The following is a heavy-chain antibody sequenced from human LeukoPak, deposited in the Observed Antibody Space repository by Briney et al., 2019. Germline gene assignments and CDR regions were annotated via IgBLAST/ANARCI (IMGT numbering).Heavy chain of an antibody. CDR1: GFTFSSYW. CDR3: TRDNPFGGH. D-gene: IGHD2-15*01. J-gene: IGHJ4*02. Sequence: PGGSLRLSCAASGFTFSSYWLTWVRQAPGKGLEWVANIKQDGGEKYYVDFVKGRFTISRDNAKNSLHLQMNSLRAEDTAVYYCTRDNPFGGHWGQGTLVTVSS. V-gene: IGHV3-7*03. CDR2: IKQDGGEK.